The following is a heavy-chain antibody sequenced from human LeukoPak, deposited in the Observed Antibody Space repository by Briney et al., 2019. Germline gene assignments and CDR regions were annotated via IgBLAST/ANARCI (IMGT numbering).Heavy chain of an antibody. J-gene: IGHJ5*02. D-gene: IGHD4-23*01. Sequence: GGSLRLXCAASGFTFSSYGMHWVRQAPGKGLEWVAVIWYDGSNKYYADSEKGRFTISRDNSKNTLYLQMNSLRAEDTAVYYCAKDYYRYGGNTLWFDPWGQGTLVTVSS. V-gene: IGHV3-33*06. CDR3: AKDYYRYGGNTLWFDP. CDR2: IWYDGSNK. CDR1: GFTFSSYG.